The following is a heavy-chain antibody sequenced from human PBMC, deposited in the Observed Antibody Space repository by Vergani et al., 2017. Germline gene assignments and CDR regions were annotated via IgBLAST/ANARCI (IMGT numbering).Heavy chain of an antibody. D-gene: IGHD6-13*01. CDR3: AGDGDTAAGWLYYYYYMDV. CDR2: ISYDGSNK. J-gene: IGHJ6*03. V-gene: IGHV3-30-3*01. Sequence: QVQLVESGGGVVQPGRSLRLSCAASGFTFSSYAMHWVRQAPGKGLEWVAVISYDGSNKYYADSVKGPFTISRDNSKNTLYLKMNSLRAEDTAVYYCAGDGDTAAGWLYYYYYMDVWGKGTTVTVSS. CDR1: GFTFSSYA.